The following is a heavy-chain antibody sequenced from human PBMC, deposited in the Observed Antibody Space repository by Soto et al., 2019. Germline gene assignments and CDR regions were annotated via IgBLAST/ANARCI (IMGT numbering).Heavy chain of an antibody. Sequence: QVQLQESGPGLVKPSETLSLTCTVSGGSISSYYWSWIRQPQGRGLEWIGYIYYRGSTNYNPSLRSRVTISVDTSKNQFSLKLNSMTAADTAVYYCARHNYGSGSTYFDYWGQGTLVTVSS. CDR1: GGSISSYY. CDR2: IYYRGST. CDR3: ARHNYGSGSTYFDY. J-gene: IGHJ4*02. V-gene: IGHV4-59*08. D-gene: IGHD3-10*01.